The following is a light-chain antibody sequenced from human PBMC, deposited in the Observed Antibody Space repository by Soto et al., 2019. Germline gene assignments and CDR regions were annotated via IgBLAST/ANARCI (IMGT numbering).Light chain of an antibody. Sequence: RHMIHSPSNITESVGYRDTITCRASQSISSWLAWYQQKPGKAPKLLIYDASSLESGVPSRFSGSGSGTEFTLTISSLQPDDFATYYCQQYSSYTWTFGQGTKVAIK. J-gene: IGKJ1*01. CDR3: QQYSSYTWT. CDR1: QSISSW. V-gene: IGKV1-5*01. CDR2: DAS.